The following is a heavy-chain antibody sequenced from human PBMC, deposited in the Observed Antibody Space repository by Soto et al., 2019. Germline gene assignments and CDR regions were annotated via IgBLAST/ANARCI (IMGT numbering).Heavy chain of an antibody. CDR2: IKSKTDGGTT. J-gene: IGHJ4*02. V-gene: IGHV3-15*01. CDR1: GFTFSDAW. D-gene: IGHD3-22*01. CDR3: TTLTKPTYYYDYSGSYDF. Sequence: NPGGSLRLSCAASGFTFSDAWMSWVRQAPGKGLEWVGRIKSKTDGGTTDYAAHVKGRFAISRDDSKNTLYLQMNSLKTEDTAVYYCTTLTKPTYYYDYSGSYDFWGQGTLVTVSS.